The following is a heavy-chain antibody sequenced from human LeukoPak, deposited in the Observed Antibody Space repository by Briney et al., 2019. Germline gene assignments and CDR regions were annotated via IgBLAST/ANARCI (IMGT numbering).Heavy chain of an antibody. CDR1: GGSISYSSTDYY. V-gene: IGHV4-39*01. D-gene: IGHD5-18*01. Sequence: SETLSLTCTVSGGSISYSSTDYYWGWVRQPPGKGLEWIGSISYSGSTYYNPSLMSRVTISADTSNNQFSLKLTSVTAADTAVYYCARHRHSHHYDYWGQGTLVTVSS. CDR3: ARHRHSHHYDY. CDR2: ISYSGST. J-gene: IGHJ4*02.